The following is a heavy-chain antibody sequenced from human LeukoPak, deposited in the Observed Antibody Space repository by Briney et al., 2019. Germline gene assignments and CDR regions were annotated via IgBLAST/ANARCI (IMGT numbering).Heavy chain of an antibody. CDR1: GITVSSNY. CDR3: TTDGYDYYDSSGPDAFDI. J-gene: IGHJ3*02. D-gene: IGHD3-22*01. V-gene: IGHV3-15*01. CDR2: IKSKTDGGTT. Sequence: GGSLRLSCAASGITVSSNYMSWVRQAPGKGLEWVGRIKSKTDGGTTDYAAPAKGRFTISRDDSKNTLYLQMNSLKTEDTAVYYCTTDGYDYYDSSGPDAFDIWGQGTMVTVSS.